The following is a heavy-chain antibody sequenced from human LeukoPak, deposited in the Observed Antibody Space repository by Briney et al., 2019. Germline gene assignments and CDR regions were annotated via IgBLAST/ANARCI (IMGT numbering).Heavy chain of an antibody. CDR1: GFTFSSYG. Sequence: PGGSLRLSCAASGFTFSSYGMHWVRQAPGKGLEWVAVIWYDGSNKYYADSVKGRFTISRDNSKNTLFLQMNNLRVEDTAVYYCASRQWDLLDYWGQGTLVTVSS. J-gene: IGHJ4*02. CDR2: IWYDGSNK. D-gene: IGHD1-26*01. CDR3: ASRQWDLLDY. V-gene: IGHV3-33*01.